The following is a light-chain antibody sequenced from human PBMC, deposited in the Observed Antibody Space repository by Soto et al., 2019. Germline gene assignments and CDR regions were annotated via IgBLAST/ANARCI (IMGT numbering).Light chain of an antibody. J-gene: IGLJ1*01. V-gene: IGLV1-51*01. Sequence: QSVLTQPPSVSAAPGQKVTISCSGSSSNIGNNYVSWYQQLPGTALKLLIYDNNKRPSGIPDRFSGSKSGTSATLGITGLQTGDEADYYCGTWDSSLSAVYVFGTGTKLTVL. CDR2: DNN. CDR1: SSNIGNNY. CDR3: GTWDSSLSAVYV.